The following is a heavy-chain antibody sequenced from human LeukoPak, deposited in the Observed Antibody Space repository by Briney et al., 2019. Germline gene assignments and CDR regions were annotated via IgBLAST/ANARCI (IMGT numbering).Heavy chain of an antibody. CDR1: GGSFSGYY. V-gene: IGHV4-34*01. CDR2: INHSGST. CDR3: ARGKKERFLEWRPSRRDYYYGMDV. J-gene: IGHJ6*02. D-gene: IGHD3-3*01. Sequence: SETLSLTCAVYGGSFSGYYWSWIRQPPGKGLEWIGEINHSGSTNYNPSLKSRVTISVDTSKNQFSLKLSSVTAADTAVYYCARGKKERFLEWRPSRRDYYYGMDVWGQGTTVTVSS.